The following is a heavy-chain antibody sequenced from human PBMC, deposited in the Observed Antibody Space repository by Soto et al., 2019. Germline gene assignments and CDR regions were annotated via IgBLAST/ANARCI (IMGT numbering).Heavy chain of an antibody. V-gene: IGHV3-30*18. J-gene: IGHJ4*02. CDR1: GFTFSSYG. CDR3: AKLGDWNDDDY. Sequence: GGSLRLSCAASGFTFSSYGMHWVRQAPGKGLEWVAVISYDGINKYYADSVKGRFTISRDNSKNTLYLQMNSLRAEDTAVYYCAKLGDWNDDDYWGQGTLVTVSS. CDR2: ISYDGINK. D-gene: IGHD1-1*01.